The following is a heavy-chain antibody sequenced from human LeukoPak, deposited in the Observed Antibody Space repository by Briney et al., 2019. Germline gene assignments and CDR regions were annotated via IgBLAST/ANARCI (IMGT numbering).Heavy chain of an antibody. CDR2: INPNSGGT. J-gene: IGHJ4*02. CDR1: GYTFTGYY. CDR3: ARVHSSGWYFFDY. V-gene: IGHV1-2*02. D-gene: IGHD6-19*01. Sequence: ASVKVSCKASGYTFTGYYMHWVRQAPGQGLEWMGWINPNSGGTNYAQKFQGRVTMTRDTSISTAYMELSRPRSDDTAVYYCARVHSSGWYFFDYWGQGTLVTVSS.